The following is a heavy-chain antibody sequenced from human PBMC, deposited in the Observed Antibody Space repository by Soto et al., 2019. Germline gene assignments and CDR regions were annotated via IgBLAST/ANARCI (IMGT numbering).Heavy chain of an antibody. J-gene: IGHJ5*02. CDR3: ARIPVDTCMIYWFDP. D-gene: IGHD5-18*01. Sequence: SETLSLTCTVSGGSVSSGDYYRSWIRQPPGKGLEWIGYIYYSGTTNYNPSLKCRVTMSLDTSKNQFSLKVSSVTAADTAVYYCARIPVDTCMIYWFDPWGQGTLVTVSS. CDR1: GGSVSSGDYY. V-gene: IGHV4-61*08. CDR2: IYYSGTT.